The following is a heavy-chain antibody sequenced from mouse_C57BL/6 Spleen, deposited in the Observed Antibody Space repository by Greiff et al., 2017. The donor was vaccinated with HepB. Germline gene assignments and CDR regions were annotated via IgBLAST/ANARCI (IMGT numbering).Heavy chain of an antibody. CDR1: GYTFTSYW. V-gene: IGHV1-55*01. D-gene: IGHD4-1*01. J-gene: IGHJ1*03. CDR3: ARGTGPYWYFDV. Sequence: QVQLQQPGAELVKPGASVKMSCKASGYTFTSYWITWVTQRPGQGLEWIGDIYPGSGSTNYNEKFKSKATLTVDTSSSTAYMQLSSLTSEDSAVYYCARGTGPYWYFDVWGTGTTVTVSS. CDR2: IYPGSGST.